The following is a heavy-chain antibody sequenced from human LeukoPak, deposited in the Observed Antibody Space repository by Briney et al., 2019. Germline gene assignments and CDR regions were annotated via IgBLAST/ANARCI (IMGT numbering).Heavy chain of an antibody. CDR3: ARSPHILTGENFDY. Sequence: GASVKVSCKASGYTFTSYYMHWVRQAPGQGLEWMGIINPSGGTTSSAQKFQGRVTMTRDMSTSTVYMELSSLRSEDTAVYYCARSPHILTGENFDYWGQGTLVTVSS. J-gene: IGHJ4*02. CDR2: INPSGGTT. CDR1: GYTFTSYY. D-gene: IGHD3-9*01. V-gene: IGHV1-46*01.